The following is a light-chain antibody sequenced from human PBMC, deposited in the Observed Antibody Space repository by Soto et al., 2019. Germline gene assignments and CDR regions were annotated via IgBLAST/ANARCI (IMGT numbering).Light chain of an antibody. CDR2: GAS. Sequence: EIVLTQSPGTLSLSPGERATLSCRASQSVSSSFLAWYQQKPGQAPRLLIYGASSRATGIPDRFSGNGSGTDFILTISGLEPEDFAVYYCQHYGAFGQGTKVDIK. CDR3: QHYGA. V-gene: IGKV3-20*01. CDR1: QSVSSSF. J-gene: IGKJ1*01.